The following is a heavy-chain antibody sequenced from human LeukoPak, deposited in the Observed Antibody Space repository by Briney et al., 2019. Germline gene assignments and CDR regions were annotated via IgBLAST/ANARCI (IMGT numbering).Heavy chain of an antibody. CDR1: GFTFSSYG. CDR3: AKGAEGYGDYIN. D-gene: IGHD4-17*01. Sequence: GGSLRLSCAASGFTFSSYGMSWVRQAPGKGMEWVSTISGSGGSTYYADSVKGRFTISRDNSKNTLYLQMSSLRAEDTAVYYCAKGAEGYGDYINWGQGTLVTVSS. J-gene: IGHJ4*02. CDR2: ISGSGGST. V-gene: IGHV3-23*01.